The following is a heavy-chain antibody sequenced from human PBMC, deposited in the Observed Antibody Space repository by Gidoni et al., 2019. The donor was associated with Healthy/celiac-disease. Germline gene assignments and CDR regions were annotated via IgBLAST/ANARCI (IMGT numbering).Heavy chain of an antibody. D-gene: IGHD3-10*01. CDR2: ISSSSSTI. Sequence: EVQLVESGGGLVQPGGSLRLSCPAPGFPSSSYSMNGVRQAPGKGLEWVSYISSSSSTIYYADSVKGRFTISRDNAKNSLYLQMNSLRDEDTAVYYCARDQGLLWFGEYPYGMDVWGQGTTVTVSS. J-gene: IGHJ6*02. V-gene: IGHV3-48*02. CDR1: GFPSSSYS. CDR3: ARDQGLLWFGEYPYGMDV.